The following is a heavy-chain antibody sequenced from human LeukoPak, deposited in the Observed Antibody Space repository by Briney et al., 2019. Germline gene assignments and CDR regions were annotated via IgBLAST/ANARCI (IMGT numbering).Heavy chain of an antibody. V-gene: IGHV3-53*01. CDR1: GFTVSSNY. J-gene: IGHJ4*02. Sequence: GGSLRLSCAASGFTVSSNYMSWVRQAPGKGLEWVSVIYSGGSTYYADSVKGRFTISRDNSKNTLYLQMNSLRAEDTAVYYCAKDATKTCPDYWGQGTLVTVSS. CDR2: IYSGGST. D-gene: IGHD5-24*01. CDR3: AKDATKTCPDY.